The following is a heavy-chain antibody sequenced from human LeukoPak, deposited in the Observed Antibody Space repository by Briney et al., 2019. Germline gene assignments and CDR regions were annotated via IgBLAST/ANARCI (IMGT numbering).Heavy chain of an antibody. CDR2: IPNDGSKT. V-gene: IGHV3-30-3*01. J-gene: IGHJ4*02. CDR3: AKDGGLWVSAHWGDS. D-gene: IGHD7-27*01. CDR1: GFSFSSYA. Sequence: PGGSLRLSCAASGFSFSSYAMHWVRQAPGKGLEWVAAIPNDGSKTYYADSVKGRFTISRGNSKNTLYLQMNSLRAEDTAVYYCAKDGGLWVSAHWGDSWGRGTLVTVSS.